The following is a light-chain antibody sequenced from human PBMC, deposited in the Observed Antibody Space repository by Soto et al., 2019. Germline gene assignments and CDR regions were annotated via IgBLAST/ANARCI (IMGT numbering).Light chain of an antibody. J-gene: IGLJ3*02. CDR2: GNS. CDR3: QSYDRSRSGWV. V-gene: IGLV1-40*01. Sequence: QSVLTQPASVSGSPGQRVTISCTGSSSNIGAGYYVHWYQQLPGTAPKLLIYGNSNRPSGVPDRFSGSKSGTSASLAITGLQAEDEADDYCQSYDRSRSGWVFGGGTKLTVL. CDR1: SSNIGAGYY.